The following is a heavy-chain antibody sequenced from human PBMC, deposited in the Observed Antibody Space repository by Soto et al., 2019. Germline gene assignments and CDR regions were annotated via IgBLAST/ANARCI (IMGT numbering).Heavy chain of an antibody. D-gene: IGHD3-10*01. CDR3: VSERGGGSFDY. V-gene: IGHV1-18*01. Sequence: QVQVVQSAVEVQKPGASVKVSCKASGYTFTTYGLSWVRQAPGQGLEWIGWISAYNGDTRYAQNFQGRVTMTRDTYISTTYMELTSLRSDDTAVYYCVSERGGGSFDYWGQGTLVTVSS. CDR2: ISAYNGDT. J-gene: IGHJ4*02. CDR1: GYTFTTYG.